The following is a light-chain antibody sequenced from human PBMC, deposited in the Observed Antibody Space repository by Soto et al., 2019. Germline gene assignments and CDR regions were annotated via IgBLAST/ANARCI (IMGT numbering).Light chain of an antibody. V-gene: IGKV3-15*01. CDR3: QPYNNWPLT. J-gene: IGKJ4*01. Sequence: EIVLTQSPGTLSLSPGERATLSCRASQSTDTNSLAWYQHKPGQTPRLLIYDTSTRATGVPTRFSGSRSGAEFTLTINSLQSEDFAVYYCQPYNNWPLTFGGGTKVAIK. CDR1: QSTDTNS. CDR2: DTS.